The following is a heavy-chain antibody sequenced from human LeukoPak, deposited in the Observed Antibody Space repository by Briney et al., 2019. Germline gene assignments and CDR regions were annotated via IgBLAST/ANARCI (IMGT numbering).Heavy chain of an antibody. CDR3: AREGFPLRGQYYYYGMDV. Sequence: SETLSLTCTVYGGSISSYYWSWIRQPPGKGLEWIGYTYYSGSTNYNPSLKSRVTISVDTSKNQFSLKLSSVTAADTAVYYCAREGFPLRGQYYYYGMDVWGQGTTVTVSS. J-gene: IGHJ6*02. CDR1: GGSISSYY. V-gene: IGHV4-59*01. CDR2: TYYSGST.